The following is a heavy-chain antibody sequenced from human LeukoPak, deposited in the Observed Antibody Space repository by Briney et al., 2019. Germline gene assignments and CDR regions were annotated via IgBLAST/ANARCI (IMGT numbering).Heavy chain of an antibody. Sequence: SETLSLTCTVSGDSISTSNSYWGWIRQPPGKGLEWIGSIYYSGNTYYNASLKSRVTISVDTSKNQFSLKLTSVTAADTAVYYCARARYYDSSGYDYWGQGTLVTVSS. V-gene: IGHV4-39*01. CDR2: IYYSGNT. CDR1: GDSISTSNSY. CDR3: ARARYYDSSGYDY. J-gene: IGHJ4*02. D-gene: IGHD3-22*01.